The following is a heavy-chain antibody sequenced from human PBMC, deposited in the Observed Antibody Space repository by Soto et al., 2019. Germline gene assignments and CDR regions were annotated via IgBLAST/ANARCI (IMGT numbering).Heavy chain of an antibody. CDR2: IYHSGSI. Sequence: SETMSLPCAVSGGTISSRGYSWIWIRQPSGKGLEGIGYIYHSGSIYYNPSLKSRVTISVDRSKNQFSLKLSSVTAADTGVYYCARVPDYWGQGTLVTGSS. CDR1: GGTISSRGYS. J-gene: IGHJ4*02. V-gene: IGHV4-30-2*01. CDR3: ARVPDY.